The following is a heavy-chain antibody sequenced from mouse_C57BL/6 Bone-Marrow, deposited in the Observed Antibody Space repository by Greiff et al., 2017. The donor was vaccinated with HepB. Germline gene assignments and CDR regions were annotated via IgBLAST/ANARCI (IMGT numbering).Heavy chain of an antibody. CDR3: ARDGRRGFDY. J-gene: IGHJ2*01. CDR2: ISDGGSYT. V-gene: IGHV5-4*01. CDR1: GFTFSSYA. Sequence: DVMLVESGGSLVKPGGSLKLSCAASGFTFSSYAMSWVRQTPEKRLEWVATISDGGSYTYYPDNVKGRFTISRDNAKNNLYLQMSHLKSEDTAMYYCARDGRRGFDYWGQGTTLTVSS.